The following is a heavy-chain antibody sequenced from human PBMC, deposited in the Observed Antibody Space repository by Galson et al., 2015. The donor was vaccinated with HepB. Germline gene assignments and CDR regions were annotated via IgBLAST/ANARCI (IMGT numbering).Heavy chain of an antibody. J-gene: IGHJ3*02. CDR3: ARALGDYVWGSYRPHAFDI. CDR2: ISAYNGNT. D-gene: IGHD3-16*02. Sequence: QSGAEVTKPGESLRISCKASGYTFTSYGISWVRQAPRQGLEWMGWISAYNGNTNYAQKLQGRVTMTTDTSTSTAYMELRSLRSDDTAVYYCARALGDYVWGSYRPHAFDIWGQGTMVTVSS. V-gene: IGHV1-18*04. CDR1: GYTFTSYG.